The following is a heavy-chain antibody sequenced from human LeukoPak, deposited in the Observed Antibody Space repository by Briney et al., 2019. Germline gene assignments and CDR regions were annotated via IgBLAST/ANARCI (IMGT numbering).Heavy chain of an antibody. V-gene: IGHV1-2*02. D-gene: IGHD1-14*01. CDR1: GYTFTGYY. CDR3: ARPAVTTDAFDI. CDR2: INPSSGGT. J-gene: IGHJ3*02. Sequence: ASVKVSCKASGYTFTGYYMHWVRQAPGQGLEWMGWINPSSGGTNYAQKFQGRVTMTRDTSISTAYMELSRLRSDDTAVYYCARPAVTTDAFDIWGQGTMVTVSS.